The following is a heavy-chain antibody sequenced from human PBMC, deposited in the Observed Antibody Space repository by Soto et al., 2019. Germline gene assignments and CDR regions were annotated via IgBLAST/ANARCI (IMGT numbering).Heavy chain of an antibody. Sequence: GASVKVSCKTSGDIFSGYSISWVRQAPGQGLEWMGWINADNGDTKYSQIFQGRVTITRDTSATTAYMELTSVTSEDTAVYFCARVQSGSSWGYYFDSWGQGALVTVSS. V-gene: IGHV1-3*01. D-gene: IGHD6-13*01. J-gene: IGHJ4*02. CDR3: ARVQSGSSWGYYFDS. CDR1: GDIFSGYS. CDR2: INADNGDT.